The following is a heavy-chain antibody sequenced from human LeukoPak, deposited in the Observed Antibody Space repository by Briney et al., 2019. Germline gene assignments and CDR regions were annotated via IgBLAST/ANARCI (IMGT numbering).Heavy chain of an antibody. Sequence: GGSLRLSCAASGFTFSSYAMSWVRQAPGKGLEWVSAISGSGGSTYYADSVKGRFTISRDNSKNTLYLQMNSLRAEDTAVYYCAKVGYYYDSSGYSLYFQHWGQGTLVTVSS. CDR3: AKVGYYYDSSGYSLYFQH. D-gene: IGHD3-22*01. CDR2: ISGSGGST. J-gene: IGHJ1*01. V-gene: IGHV3-23*01. CDR1: GFTFSSYA.